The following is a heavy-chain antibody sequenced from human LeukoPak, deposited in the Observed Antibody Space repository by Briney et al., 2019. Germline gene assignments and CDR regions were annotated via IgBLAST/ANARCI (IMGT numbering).Heavy chain of an antibody. D-gene: IGHD4-23*01. CDR3: ARVVYGGNLYYYYGMDV. CDR1: GFTFSSYS. J-gene: IGHJ6*02. CDR2: ISVSTSTI. V-gene: IGHV3-48*02. Sequence: GGSLRLSCAASGFTFSSYSMNWVRQAPGKGLEWVSYISVSTSTIYYADSVKGRFTISRDNAKNSLYLQMNSLRDEDTAVYYCARVVYGGNLYYYYGMDVWGQGTTVTASS.